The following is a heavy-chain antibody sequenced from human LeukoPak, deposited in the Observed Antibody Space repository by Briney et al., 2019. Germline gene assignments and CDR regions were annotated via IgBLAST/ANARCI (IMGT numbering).Heavy chain of an antibody. CDR1: GASISSSNW. CDR2: IYHSGSI. D-gene: IGHD6-6*01. Sequence: SGTLSLTCAVSGASISSSNWGSWVRQPPGKGLEWIWEIYHSGSINYNPSPKSRDTISVDKSKNQFSLKLSAVTAADTAVYYCASRLYPWGQGTLVTVSS. CDR3: ASRLYP. V-gene: IGHV4-4*02. J-gene: IGHJ5*02.